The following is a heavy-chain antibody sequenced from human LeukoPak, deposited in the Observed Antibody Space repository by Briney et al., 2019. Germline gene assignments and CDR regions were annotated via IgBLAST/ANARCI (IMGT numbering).Heavy chain of an antibody. V-gene: IGHV3-7*01. J-gene: IGHJ4*02. CDR2: INRDGSEK. D-gene: IGHD3-22*01. CDR1: GFTFSSYW. CDR3: AVVVITCS. Sequence: GGSLRLSCATSGFTFSSYWMTWVRQAPGKGLEWVANINRDGSEKYYVDSVKGRFTIFRDNSKNTLYLQMNSLRAEDTAVYYCAVVVITCSWGQGTLVTVSS.